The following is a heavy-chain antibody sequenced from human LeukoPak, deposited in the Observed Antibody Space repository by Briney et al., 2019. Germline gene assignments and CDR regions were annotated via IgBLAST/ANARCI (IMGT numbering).Heavy chain of an antibody. CDR1: GGSFSGYY. V-gene: IGHV4-34*01. D-gene: IGHD4-17*01. CDR3: ASPYGDYTLDY. CDR2: INHSGST. Sequence: SETLSLTCAVYGGSFSGYYWSWIRQPPGKGLEWIGEINHSGSTNYNPSLKSRVTISVDTSKNQFSLKLSSVTAADTAVYYRASPYGDYTLDYWGQGTLVTVSS. J-gene: IGHJ4*02.